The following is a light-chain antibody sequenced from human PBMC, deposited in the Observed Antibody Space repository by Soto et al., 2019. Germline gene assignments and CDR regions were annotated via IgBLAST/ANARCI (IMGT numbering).Light chain of an antibody. J-gene: IGLJ1*01. CDR1: SSDIGGYNS. CDR3: SSYTRGNTYV. CDR2: EVT. V-gene: IGLV2-14*01. Sequence: QSALTQPASVSGSPGQSTTISCTGTSSDIGGYNSVSWYQQHPRKAPKLMIYEVTNRPSGISNRFSGSKSGNTASLTISGLQAEDEADYYCSSYTRGNTYVFGTGTKVTVL.